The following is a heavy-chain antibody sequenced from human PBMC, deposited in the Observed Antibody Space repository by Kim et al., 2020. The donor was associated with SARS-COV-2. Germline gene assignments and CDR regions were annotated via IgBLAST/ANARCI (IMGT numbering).Heavy chain of an antibody. CDR3: AREGSFDY. Sequence: GGSLRLSCAASGFTFSSYAMHWVRQAPGKGLEWVAVISYDGSNKYYADSVKGRFTISRDNSKNTLYLQMNSLRAEDTAVYYCAREGSFDYWGQGTLVTVSS. V-gene: IGHV3-30-3*01. D-gene: IGHD3-10*01. J-gene: IGHJ4*02. CDR1: GFTFSSYA. CDR2: ISYDGSNK.